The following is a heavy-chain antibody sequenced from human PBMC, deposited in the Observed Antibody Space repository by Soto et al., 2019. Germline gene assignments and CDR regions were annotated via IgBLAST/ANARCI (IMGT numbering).Heavy chain of an antibody. CDR2: ISDYNRDT. J-gene: IGHJ4*02. Sequence: QVQLVQSGAEVKKPGASVQVSCKASGYTFTSHAISWVRQAPGQGLEWLGWISDYNRDTNYAKSVQGRVTMTIDTSTSTVYMELRSLRSDDTAGYYCAGSGGSSGWDDHDAYWGQGTVVTVSS. CDR3: AGSGGSSGWDDHDAY. V-gene: IGHV1-18*01. CDR1: GYTFTSHA. D-gene: IGHD6-19*01.